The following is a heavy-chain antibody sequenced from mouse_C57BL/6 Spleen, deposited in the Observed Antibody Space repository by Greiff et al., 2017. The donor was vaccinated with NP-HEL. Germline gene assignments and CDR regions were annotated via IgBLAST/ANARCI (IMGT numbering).Heavy chain of an antibody. CDR1: GYTFTSYW. D-gene: IGHD2-1*01. CDR3: ARREGNYGDY. CDR2: IHPNSGST. Sequence: QVQLKQPGAELVKPGASVKLSCKASGYTFTSYWMHWVKQRPGQGLEWIGMIHPNSGSTNYNEKFKSKATLTVDKSSSTAYMQLSSLTSEDSAVYYCARREGNYGDYWGQGTSVTVSS. V-gene: IGHV1-64*01. J-gene: IGHJ4*01.